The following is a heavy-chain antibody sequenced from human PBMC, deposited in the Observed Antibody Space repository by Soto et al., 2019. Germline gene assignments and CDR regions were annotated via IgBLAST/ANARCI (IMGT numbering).Heavy chain of an antibody. Sequence: LRLSCATSGFTFSSYSMNWVRQAPGKGLEWVSSISSSSSYIYYADSVKGRFTISRDNAKNSLYLQMNSLRAEDTAVYYCARDLPPTVTTYYYYYGMDVWGQGTTVTVSS. CDR2: ISSSSSYI. CDR1: GFTFSSYS. J-gene: IGHJ6*02. V-gene: IGHV3-21*01. CDR3: ARDLPPTVTTYYYYYGMDV. D-gene: IGHD4-17*01.